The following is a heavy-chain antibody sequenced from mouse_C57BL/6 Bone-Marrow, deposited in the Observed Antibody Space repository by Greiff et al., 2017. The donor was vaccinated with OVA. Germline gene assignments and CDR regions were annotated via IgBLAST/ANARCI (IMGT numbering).Heavy chain of an antibody. J-gene: IGHJ1*03. CDR1: GYTFTSYW. CDR3: AIYDSAYWYFDV. Sequence: QVQLQQSGAELVKPGASVKLSCKASGYTFTSYWMHWVKQRPGQGLEWIGMIYPNSGSTNYNEKFKSKATLTVDKSSSTAYMQLSSLTSEDSAVYYCAIYDSAYWYFDVWGTGTTVTVSS. D-gene: IGHD2-4*01. V-gene: IGHV1-64*01. CDR2: IYPNSGST.